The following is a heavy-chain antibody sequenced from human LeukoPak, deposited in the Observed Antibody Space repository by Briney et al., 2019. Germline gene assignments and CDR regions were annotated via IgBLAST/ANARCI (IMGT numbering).Heavy chain of an antibody. J-gene: IGHJ4*03. V-gene: IGHV3-53*01. CDR2: IYSGGTT. Sequence: QSGGSLRLSCEVSGFPVRSRYMTWVRQAPGKGLECVSVIYSGGTTYYIDSVKDRFTISRDNSKSTMYLEMNNLRVEDTAVYYCASLEGGPTDGRWGQGTLVTVSS. D-gene: IGHD1-26*01. CDR1: GFPVRSRY. CDR3: ASLEGGPTDGR.